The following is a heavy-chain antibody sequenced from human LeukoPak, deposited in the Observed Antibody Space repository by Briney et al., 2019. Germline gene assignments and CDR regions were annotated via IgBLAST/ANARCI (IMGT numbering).Heavy chain of an antibody. J-gene: IGHJ4*02. CDR3: ARGGSTSSFDY. CDR2: IYSGGST. CDR1: GFTVSSNY. V-gene: IGHV3-53*01. D-gene: IGHD2-2*01. Sequence: GGPLRLSCAASGFTVSSNYMSWVRQAPGKGLEWVSVIYSGGSTYYADSVKGRFTISRDNSKNTLYLQMNSLRAEDTAVYYCARGGSTSSFDYWGQGTLVTVSS.